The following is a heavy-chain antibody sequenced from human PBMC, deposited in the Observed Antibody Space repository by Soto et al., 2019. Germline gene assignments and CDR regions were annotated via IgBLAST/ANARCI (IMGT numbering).Heavy chain of an antibody. CDR1: GYTFSNYD. D-gene: IGHD5-12*01. Sequence: GASVKVSCKASGYTFSNYDINWVRQATGHGLEWMGWLNPNTDKTGSAQKFQGRVTMTRNTSISTAYLELSGLRSDDTAVYYCARGIKGLPPSAFDIWGEGTRVTVS. J-gene: IGHJ3*02. CDR2: LNPNTDKT. CDR3: ARGIKGLPPSAFDI. V-gene: IGHV1-8*01.